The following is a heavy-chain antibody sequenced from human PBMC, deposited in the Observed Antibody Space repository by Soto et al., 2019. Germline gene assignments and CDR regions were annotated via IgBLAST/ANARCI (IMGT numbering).Heavy chain of an antibody. D-gene: IGHD3-3*01. CDR3: ARERDLRFLEWPIVY. CDR2: ISYDGSNK. J-gene: IGHJ4*02. CDR1: GFTFSSYA. V-gene: IGHV3-30-3*01. Sequence: SLRLSCAASGFTFSSYAMHWVRQAPGKGLEWVAVISYDGSNKYYADSVKGRFTISRDNSKNTLYLQMNSLRAEDTAVYYCARERDLRFLEWPIVYWGQGTLVTVSS.